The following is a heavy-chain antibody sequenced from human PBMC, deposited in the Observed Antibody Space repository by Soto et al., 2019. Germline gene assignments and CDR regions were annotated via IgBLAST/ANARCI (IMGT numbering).Heavy chain of an antibody. CDR2: ISRSGTT. Sequence: QVQLQQWGAGLLKPSETLSLSCAVYGGYFNDNYYTWFRQPPGKGLEWIGEISRSGTTKYIPSLKSRASISFDTLKTQVSLKVTSVTAADTAVYYCATSLWFGTQVELWGQGALVTVSS. V-gene: IGHV4-34*01. CDR3: ATSLWFGTQVEL. J-gene: IGHJ5*02. D-gene: IGHD3-10*01. CDR1: GGYFNDNY.